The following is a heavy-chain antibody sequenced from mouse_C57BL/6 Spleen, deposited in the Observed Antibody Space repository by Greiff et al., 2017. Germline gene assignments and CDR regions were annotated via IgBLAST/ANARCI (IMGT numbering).Heavy chain of an antibody. D-gene: IGHD2-4*01. CDR3: ARRSYDYDAYWYFDV. CDR1: EYEFPSHD. CDR2: INSDGGST. V-gene: IGHV5-2*01. Sequence: EVKLVESGGGLVQPGESLKLSCESNEYEFPSHDMSWVRKTPEKRLELVAAINSDGGSTYYPDTMERRFIISRDTTKKTLYLQMSSLRSEDTALYYCARRSYDYDAYWYFDVWGTGTTVTVSS. J-gene: IGHJ1*03.